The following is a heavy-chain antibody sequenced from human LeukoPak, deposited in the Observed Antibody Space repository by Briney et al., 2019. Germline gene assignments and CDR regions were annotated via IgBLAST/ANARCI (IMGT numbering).Heavy chain of an antibody. CDR3: AKDHDILTGYQDY. D-gene: IGHD3-9*01. CDR1: GFTFSSYE. J-gene: IGHJ4*02. Sequence: PGGSLRLSCAASGFTFSSYEMNWVRQAPGKGLEWVSYISSSGSTIYYADSVKGRFTISRDNSKNTLYLQMNSLRAEDTAVYYCAKDHDILTGYQDYWGQGTLVTVSS. CDR2: ISSSGSTI. V-gene: IGHV3-48*03.